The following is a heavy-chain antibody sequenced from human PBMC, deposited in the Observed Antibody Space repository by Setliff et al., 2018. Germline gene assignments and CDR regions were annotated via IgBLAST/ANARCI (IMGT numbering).Heavy chain of an antibody. D-gene: IGHD3-10*01. V-gene: IGHV4-34*01. Sequence: SETLSLTCDVFGGSFSGYFWAWIRQSPGKGLEWIGDVNDSGSANYKPSLKSRLTISRDTSKNQLSLNLSSVTAADTAVYYCARGRYYGSGSYSLWGQETLVTVSS. J-gene: IGHJ4*02. CDR1: GGSFSGYF. CDR3: ARGRYYGSGSYSL. CDR2: VNDSGSA.